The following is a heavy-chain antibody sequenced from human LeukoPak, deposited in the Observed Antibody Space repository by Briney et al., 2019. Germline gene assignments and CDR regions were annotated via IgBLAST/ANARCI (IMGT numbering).Heavy chain of an antibody. CDR2: INQDGSEK. CDR1: GFTFTACW. D-gene: IGHD3-10*01. J-gene: IGHJ4*02. CDR3: ARPYYYSSGSLPY. Sequence: PGGSLRLSCAAYGFTFTACWMTWVRQAPGKGLEWVANINQDGSEKYYVDSVKGRFTISRDNAKNSLSLQMNSLRAEDTAVYYCARPYYYSSGSLPYWGQGTLVTVSS. V-gene: IGHV3-7*01.